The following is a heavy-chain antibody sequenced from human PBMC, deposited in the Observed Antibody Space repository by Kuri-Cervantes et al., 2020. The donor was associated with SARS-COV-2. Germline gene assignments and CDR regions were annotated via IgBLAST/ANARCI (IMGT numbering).Heavy chain of an antibody. J-gene: IGHJ4*02. D-gene: IGHD3-22*01. CDR3: ARDSSDSSGYLDY. Sequence: GESLKISCAASVFSFGTSAMSWVRQAPGKGLEWVSSISGSGSGTYYADSVKGRFTISRDNSKNTLYLQMNSLRAEDTAVYYCARDSSDSSGYLDYWGQGTLVTVSS. CDR2: ISGSGSGT. CDR1: VFSFGTSA. V-gene: IGHV3-23*01.